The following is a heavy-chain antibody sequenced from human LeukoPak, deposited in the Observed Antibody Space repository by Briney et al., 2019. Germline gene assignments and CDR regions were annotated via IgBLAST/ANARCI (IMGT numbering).Heavy chain of an antibody. J-gene: IGHJ4*02. Sequence: ASVKVSCKASGYTFTGYYMHWVRQAPGQGLEWMGWINANSGDTGYAQKFQGRVTMTRDTSVSTAYMELSRLRSDDTAEYFCARADASRGFDYWGQGALVTVSS. D-gene: IGHD2-2*01. V-gene: IGHV1-2*02. CDR2: INANSGDT. CDR3: ARADASRGFDY. CDR1: GYTFTGYY.